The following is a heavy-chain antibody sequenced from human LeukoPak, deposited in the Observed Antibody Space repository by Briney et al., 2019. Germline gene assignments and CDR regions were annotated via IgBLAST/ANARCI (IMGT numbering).Heavy chain of an antibody. J-gene: IGHJ5*02. CDR3: AKSDRFDP. Sequence: PGRSLRLSCAASGFTFSSYGMHWVRQAPGKGLEWVAVISYDGSNKYYADSVKGRFTISRDNSKNTLYLQMNSPRAEDTAVYYCAKSDRFDPWGQGTLVTVSS. CDR1: GFTFSSYG. V-gene: IGHV3-30*18. CDR2: ISYDGSNK.